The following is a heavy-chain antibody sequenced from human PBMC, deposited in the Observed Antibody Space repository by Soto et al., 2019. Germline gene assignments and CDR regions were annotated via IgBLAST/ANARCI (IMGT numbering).Heavy chain of an antibody. CDR2: IHYNGNT. CDR3: AREGNLGRWIQPIDS. V-gene: IGHV4-59*01. J-gene: IGHJ4*02. Sequence: SDTLSLTCTVYGDSISSDSWSWIRQPPGKGLEWIGNIHYNGNTKYSPSLKSRVTMSVDTSKNHFSLKLISVTTADTAVYFCAREGNLGRWIQPIDSWGQGTLVT. CDR1: GDSISSDS. D-gene: IGHD2-2*03.